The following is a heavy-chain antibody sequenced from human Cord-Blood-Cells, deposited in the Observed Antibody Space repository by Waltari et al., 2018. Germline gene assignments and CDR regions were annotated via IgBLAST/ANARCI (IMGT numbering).Heavy chain of an antibody. CDR1: GGSFSGYY. CDR2: INHSGST. J-gene: IGHJ2*01. Sequence: QVQLQQWGAGLLKPSEPLSLTCAVYGGSFSGYYWSWIRQPPGKGLEWIGEINHSGSTNANPTLKSGVTISVDTSKNQFSLKLSSVTAADTAVYYCARRFMRQAPTTWGRGTLVTVSS. D-gene: IGHD2-8*01. V-gene: IGHV4-34*01. CDR3: ARRFMRQAPTT.